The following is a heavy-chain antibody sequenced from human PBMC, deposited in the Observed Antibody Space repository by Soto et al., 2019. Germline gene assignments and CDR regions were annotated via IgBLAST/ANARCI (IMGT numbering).Heavy chain of an antibody. CDR2: FDPEDGET. CDR1: GYTLTELS. Sequence: ASVKVSCKVSGYTLTELSMHWVRQAPGKGLEWMGGFDPEDGETIYAQKFQGRVTMTEDTSTDTAYMELRSLRSEDTAVYYCARNEAGGAEVDFWSGYYTDYYYMDVWGKGTSVTVAS. J-gene: IGHJ6*03. CDR3: ARNEAGGAEVDFWSGYYTDYYYMDV. V-gene: IGHV1-24*01. D-gene: IGHD3-3*01.